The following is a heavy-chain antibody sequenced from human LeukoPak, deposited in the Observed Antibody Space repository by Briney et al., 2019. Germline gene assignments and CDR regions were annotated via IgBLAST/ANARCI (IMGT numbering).Heavy chain of an antibody. J-gene: IGHJ5*02. D-gene: IGHD3-22*01. V-gene: IGHV4-34*01. CDR2: INHSGST. CDR1: GGSFSGYY. Sequence: SETLSLTCAVYGGSFSGYYWSWIRQPPGKGLEWIGEINHSGSTNYNPSLKSRVTISVDTSKNQFSLKLSSVTAADTAVYYCARGEVWLFPGNWFDPWGQGTLVTVSS. CDR3: ARGEVWLFPGNWFDP.